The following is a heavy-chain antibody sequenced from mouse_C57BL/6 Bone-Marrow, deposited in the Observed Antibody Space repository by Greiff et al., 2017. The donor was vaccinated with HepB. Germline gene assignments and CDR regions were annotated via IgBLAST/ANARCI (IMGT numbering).Heavy chain of an antibody. J-gene: IGHJ2*01. V-gene: IGHV1-4*01. CDR1: GYTFTSYT. Sequence: VKLMESGAELARPGASVKMSCKASGYTFTSYTMHWVKQRPGQGLEWIGYINPSSGYTKYNQKFKDKATLTADKSSSTAYMLLSSLTSEDSAFYCCARPELYYFDYWGQGTTLTVSS. CDR3: ARPELYYFDY. D-gene: IGHD4-1*01. CDR2: INPSSGYT.